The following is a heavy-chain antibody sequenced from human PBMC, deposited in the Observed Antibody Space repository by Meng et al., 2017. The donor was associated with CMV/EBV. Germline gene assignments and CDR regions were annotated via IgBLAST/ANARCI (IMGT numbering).Heavy chain of an antibody. J-gene: IGHJ5*02. CDR3: ARGGNWFDP. CDR1: GGSFSGYY. CDR2: INHSGST. Sequence: QVHPQAGGAGLVKPSETLSLTCAVYGGSFSGYYWSWIRQPPGKGLEWIGEINHSGSTNYNPSLKSRVTISVDTSKNQFSLKLSSVTAADTAVYYCARGGNWFDPWGQGTLVTVSS. V-gene: IGHV4-34*01.